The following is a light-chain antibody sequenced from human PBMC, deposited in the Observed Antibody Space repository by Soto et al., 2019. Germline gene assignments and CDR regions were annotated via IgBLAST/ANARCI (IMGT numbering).Light chain of an antibody. CDR2: DND. V-gene: IGLV1-51*01. CDR1: SSNIGNNY. CDR3: GTGDTTLSVGVV. J-gene: IGLJ3*02. Sequence: QSVLTQPPSVSAAPGQKGTISCSGSSSNIGNNYVSWYQHLPGTAPKLLIYDNDKRPSGIPDRFSGSKSGTSATLGITGLQTGDEAEYYCGTGDTTLSVGVVFGGGTKLTVL.